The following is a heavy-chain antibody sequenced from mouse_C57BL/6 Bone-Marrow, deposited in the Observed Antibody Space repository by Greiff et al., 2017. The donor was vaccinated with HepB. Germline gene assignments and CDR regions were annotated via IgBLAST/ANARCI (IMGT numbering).Heavy chain of an antibody. CDR2: INYDGSST. CDR3: ARWGYGSSNWYFDV. Sequence: EVHLVESEGGLVQPGRSMKLSCTASGFTFSDYYMAWVRQVPEKGLEWVANINYDGSSTYYLDSLKSRFIISRDNAKNILYLQMSSLKSEDTATYYCARWGYGSSNWYFDVWGTGTTVTVSS. CDR1: GFTFSDYY. V-gene: IGHV5-16*01. J-gene: IGHJ1*03. D-gene: IGHD1-1*01.